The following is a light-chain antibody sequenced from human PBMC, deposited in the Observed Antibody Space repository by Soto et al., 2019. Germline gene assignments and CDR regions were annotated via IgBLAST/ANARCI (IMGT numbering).Light chain of an antibody. CDR1: QSVSSSY. V-gene: IGKV3-20*01. CDR2: GAS. J-gene: IGKJ1*01. CDR3: QQYGSWT. Sequence: EIVLTQSPGTLSLSPGERATLSCRARQSVSSSYLAWYQQKPGQAPRLLIYGASSRATGIPDRFSGSGSGTDFTLTISRLEAEDFEVYYCQQYGSWTFGQGTKVEIK.